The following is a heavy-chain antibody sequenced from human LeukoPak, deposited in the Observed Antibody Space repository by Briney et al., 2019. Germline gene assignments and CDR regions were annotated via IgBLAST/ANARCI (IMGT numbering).Heavy chain of an antibody. CDR3: ASEHTYYYGSGSSLDY. J-gene: IGHJ4*02. D-gene: IGHD3-10*01. Sequence: GGSLRLSCEVSGFTLSNYWMSWVRQAPGKGLEWVANIKQDGSEKNYVDSVKGRFTISRDNTNNLLSLQMDTLRVEDTAVYYCASEHTYYYGSGSSLDYWGQGTLVTVSS. CDR1: GFTLSNYW. CDR2: IKQDGSEK. V-gene: IGHV3-7*01.